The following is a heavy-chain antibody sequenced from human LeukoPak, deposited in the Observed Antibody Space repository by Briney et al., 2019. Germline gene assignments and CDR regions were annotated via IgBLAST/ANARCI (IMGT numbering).Heavy chain of an antibody. CDR3: ARDRSIIWFGDQMGGGMGGYYYYYGMDV. V-gene: IGHV3-21*01. D-gene: IGHD3-10*01. J-gene: IGHJ6*02. CDR1: GFTFSSYS. Sequence: PGGSLRLSCAASGFTFSSYSMNWVRQAPGKGLEWVSSISSSSSYIYYADSVKGRFTISRDNAKNSLYLQMNSLRAEDTAVYYCARDRSIIWFGDQMGGGMGGYYYYYGMDVWGQGTTVTVSS. CDR2: ISSSSSYI.